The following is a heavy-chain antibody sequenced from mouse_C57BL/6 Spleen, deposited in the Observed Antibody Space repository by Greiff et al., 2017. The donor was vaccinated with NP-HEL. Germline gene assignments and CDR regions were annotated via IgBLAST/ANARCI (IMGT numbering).Heavy chain of an antibody. D-gene: IGHD1-1*01. J-gene: IGHJ3*01. V-gene: IGHV14-4*01. Sequence: VQLKESGAELVRPGASVKLSCTASGFNIKDDYMHWVKQRPEQGLEWIGWIDPENGDTEYASKFQGKATITADTSSNTAYLQLSSLTSEDTAVYYCTTCPGDYYGSGAYWGQGTLVTVSA. CDR3: TTCPGDYYGSGAY. CDR2: IDPENGDT. CDR1: GFNIKDDY.